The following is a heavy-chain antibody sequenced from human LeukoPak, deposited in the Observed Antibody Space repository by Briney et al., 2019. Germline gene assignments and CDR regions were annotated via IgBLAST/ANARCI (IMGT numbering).Heavy chain of an antibody. V-gene: IGHV3-30*18. J-gene: IGHJ4*02. CDR1: GFTFSSYG. Sequence: PGRSLRLSCVASGFTFSSYGMHWVRQAPGKGLEWPAVISHDGNNKYCADSVRGRFTLSRDNSKNTLYLQMNSLRAEDTAVYYCAKSGLSSGWYPYDNWGQGALVTVSS. CDR3: AKSGLSSGWYPYDN. D-gene: IGHD6-19*01. CDR2: ISHDGNNK.